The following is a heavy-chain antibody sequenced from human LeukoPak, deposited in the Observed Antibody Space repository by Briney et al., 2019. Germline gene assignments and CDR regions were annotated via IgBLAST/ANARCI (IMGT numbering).Heavy chain of an antibody. D-gene: IGHD2-2*01. J-gene: IGHJ5*02. Sequence: SQTLSLTCTVSGGSISSGDYYWRWICQPPGTGLEWIGYIYYSGSTYYNPSLKSRVTISVDTSKNQFSLKLSSVTAADTAVYYCARGDIVVVPAARIWFDPWGQGTLVTVSS. V-gene: IGHV4-30-4*01. CDR1: GGSISSGDYY. CDR3: ARGDIVVVPAARIWFDP. CDR2: IYYSGST.